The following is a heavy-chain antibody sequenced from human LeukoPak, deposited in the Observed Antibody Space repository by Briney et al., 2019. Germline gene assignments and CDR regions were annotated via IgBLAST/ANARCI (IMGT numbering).Heavy chain of an antibody. D-gene: IGHD2-2*01. CDR2: IIPILGIA. Sequence: SVKVSCKASGGTFSSYAISWGRQAPGQGREWMGRIIPILGIANYAQKFQGRVTITADKSKSNAYMELSSLRSEDTAVYYCERERGYCSSTSCYRGIADYWGQGTLVTVSS. V-gene: IGHV1-69*04. J-gene: IGHJ4*02. CDR3: ERERGYCSSTSCYRGIADY. CDR1: GGTFSSYA.